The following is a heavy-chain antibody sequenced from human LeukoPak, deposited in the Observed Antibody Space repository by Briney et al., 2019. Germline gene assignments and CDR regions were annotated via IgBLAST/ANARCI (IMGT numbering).Heavy chain of an antibody. CDR1: GGSFSGYY. D-gene: IGHD3-22*01. CDR2: IYYSVNT. J-gene: IGHJ4*02. CDR3: ARRNYYYDSSGYLY. V-gene: IGHV4-34*01. Sequence: ASETLSLTCAVYGGSFSGYYWSWIRQPPGKGLEWIGSIYYSVNTYYNPSLWSRVTISVDTSKNQFSLELTSVTAADTAVYYCARRNYYYDSSGYLYWGQGTLVTVSS.